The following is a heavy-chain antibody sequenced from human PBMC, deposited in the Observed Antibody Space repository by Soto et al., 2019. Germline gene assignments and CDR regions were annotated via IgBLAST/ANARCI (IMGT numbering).Heavy chain of an antibody. D-gene: IGHD4-17*01. CDR2: INPSGGST. Sequence: ASVKVSCQASGYTFTSYYMHWVRQAPGQGLEWMGIINPSGGSTSYAQKFQGRVTMTRDTSTSTLYMELSSLRSEDTAVYYCARGRGPSTVTDAFDIWGQGTMVTVSS. V-gene: IGHV1-46*01. CDR1: GYTFTSYY. J-gene: IGHJ3*02. CDR3: ARGRGPSTVTDAFDI.